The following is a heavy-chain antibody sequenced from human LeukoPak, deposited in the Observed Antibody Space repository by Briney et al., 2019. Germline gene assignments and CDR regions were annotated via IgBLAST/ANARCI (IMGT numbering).Heavy chain of an antibody. V-gene: IGHV3-30*02. CDR3: ASLFSSGLFDY. CDR1: AFYLFSYK. J-gene: IGHJ4*02. D-gene: IGHD3-10*01. Sequence: GGSLRLSSGAPAFYLFSYKMHWVGQAPGKGLEWVASIWYDASRVYYADSVKGQFTISRDNSKNTLYLQMNSLRAEDTAVYYCASLFSSGLFDYWGQGTLVTVSS. CDR2: IWYDASRV.